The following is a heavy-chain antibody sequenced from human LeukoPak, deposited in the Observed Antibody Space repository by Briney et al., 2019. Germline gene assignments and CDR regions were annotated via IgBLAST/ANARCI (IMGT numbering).Heavy chain of an antibody. V-gene: IGHV4-59*06. Sequence: KPSETLSLTCTVSGGSISSYYWSWIRQPPGKGLEWIGYIHYSGSTYYNPSLKSRVTISVDTSKNQFSLKLSSVTAADTAVYYCARGQFGGYNWFDPWGQGTLVTVSS. D-gene: IGHD3-10*01. J-gene: IGHJ5*02. CDR3: ARGQFGGYNWFDP. CDR2: IHYSGST. CDR1: GGSISSYY.